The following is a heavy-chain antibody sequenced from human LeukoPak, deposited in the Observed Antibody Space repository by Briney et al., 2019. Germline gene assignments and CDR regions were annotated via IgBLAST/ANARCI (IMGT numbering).Heavy chain of an antibody. Sequence: GGSLRLSCAASGFTFSTYEMNWVRQAPGKGLEWVSYISSSGNTIYYADSVKGRFTISRDNAKNSLYLQMNSLRAEDTAVYYCARDSSSWYSYWGRGTLVTVSS. D-gene: IGHD6-13*01. CDR2: ISSSGNTI. CDR1: GFTFSTYE. J-gene: IGHJ4*02. CDR3: ARDSSSWYSY. V-gene: IGHV3-48*03.